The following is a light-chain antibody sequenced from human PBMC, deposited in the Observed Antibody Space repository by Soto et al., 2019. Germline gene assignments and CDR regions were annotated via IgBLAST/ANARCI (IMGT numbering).Light chain of an antibody. CDR2: DAS. CDR3: QQYNNWPPIT. CDR1: QNINAW. Sequence: DIHMTHSPSSLSVSVGDRVTITCRTSQNINAWLAWYQQRPGQAPKLLIYDASTVQSGVPSRFSGSGSGTEFTLTISSLQSEDFAVYYCQQYNNWPPITFGQGTRLEIK. V-gene: IGKV1-5*01. J-gene: IGKJ5*01.